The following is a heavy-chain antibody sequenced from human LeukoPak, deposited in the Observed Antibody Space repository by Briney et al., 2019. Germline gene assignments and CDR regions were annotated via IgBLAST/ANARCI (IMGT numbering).Heavy chain of an antibody. CDR2: IGVAANT. CDR3: VKDLGTEMAITPLGAFDI. J-gene: IGHJ3*02. CDR1: GFTFSSYD. D-gene: IGHD5-24*01. Sequence: GGSLRLSCAASGFTFSSYDMHWVRQATGKGLEWVSAIGVAANTFYSGSVKGRFTISRENAKNSLYLLMSSLRAEDTAVYYCVKDLGTEMAITPLGAFDIWGQGTMVTVSS. V-gene: IGHV3-13*01.